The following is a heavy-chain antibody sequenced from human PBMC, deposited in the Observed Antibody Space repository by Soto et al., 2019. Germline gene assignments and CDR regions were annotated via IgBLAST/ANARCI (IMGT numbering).Heavy chain of an antibody. CDR3: SHTGYSYDPFGY. D-gene: IGHD5-18*01. CDR2: IFWNDDE. Sequence: SGPTLVNPTQTLTLTFTFSGFSLTTSGVGVCWIRQPPGKALEWLALIFWNDDERYRPSLKSRLTITKDTSKSQVVLTMTNMDPVETATYYCSHTGYSYDPFGYWGRGTLVTVSS. CDR1: GFSLTTSGVG. V-gene: IGHV2-5*01. J-gene: IGHJ4*02.